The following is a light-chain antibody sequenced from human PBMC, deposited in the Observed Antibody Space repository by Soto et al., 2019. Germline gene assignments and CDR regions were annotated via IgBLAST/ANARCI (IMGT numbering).Light chain of an antibody. Sequence: QPVLTQPPSVSGAPGQRVTISCTGSSSNIGTGYDVHGYQQLPGTAPKLLIYGKSNRPSGVPDRFSGSKSGTSASLAITGLQAEDESDYYCQSYDSSLSGSVFGGGTKLTVL. CDR2: GKS. CDR1: SSNIGTGYD. V-gene: IGLV1-40*01. CDR3: QSYDSSLSGSV. J-gene: IGLJ2*01.